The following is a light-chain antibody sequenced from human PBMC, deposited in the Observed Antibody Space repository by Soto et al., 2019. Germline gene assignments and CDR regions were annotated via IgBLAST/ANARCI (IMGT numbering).Light chain of an antibody. V-gene: IGKV1-5*03. J-gene: IGKJ1*01. CDR2: KAS. Sequence: DIQLTQSPSFLPASVGDRVTITCWASQGISSYLAWYPQKPGKAPKLLIYKASSLESGVPSRFSGSGAGPEFTLTISSLQSDDVETDDCQQYNSYSRTFCQGTKVDIK. CDR3: QQYNSYSRT. CDR1: QGISSY.